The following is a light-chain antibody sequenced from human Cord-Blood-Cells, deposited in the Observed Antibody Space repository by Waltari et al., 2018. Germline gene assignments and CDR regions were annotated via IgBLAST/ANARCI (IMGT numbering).Light chain of an antibody. Sequence: QSVLTQPPSASGTPGQRVTISCSGSSSNIGSNYVYWYQQLPGTAPKLLIYRNNQRPSGFPARFSGSKSGTSASLAISGLRSEDEADYYCAAWDDSLSGWVFGGWTKLTVL. V-gene: IGLV1-47*01. J-gene: IGLJ3*02. CDR2: RNN. CDR3: AAWDDSLSGWV. CDR1: SSNIGSNY.